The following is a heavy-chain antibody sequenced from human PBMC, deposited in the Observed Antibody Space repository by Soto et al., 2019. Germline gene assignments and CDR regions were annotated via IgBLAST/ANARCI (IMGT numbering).Heavy chain of an antibody. Sequence: NPSETLSLTCTVSGGSISSSSYYWGWIRQPPGKGLEWIGSIYYSGSTYYNPSLKSRVTISVDTSKNQFSLKLSSVTAADTAVYYCARHAPAARSVEVMDWFDPWGQGTLVTVSS. CDR2: IYYSGST. CDR3: ARHAPAARSVEVMDWFDP. V-gene: IGHV4-39*01. D-gene: IGHD6-6*01. CDR1: GGSISSSSYY. J-gene: IGHJ5*02.